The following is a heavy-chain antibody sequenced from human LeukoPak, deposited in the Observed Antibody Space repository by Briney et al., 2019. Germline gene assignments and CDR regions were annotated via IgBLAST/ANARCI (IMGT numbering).Heavy chain of an antibody. CDR3: ARLLSGDWYKGAFDI. Sequence: SETLSLTCTVSGGSISSSGYYWGWIRQPPGKGLEWIGSIYYSGSTYYNPSLKSRVTFSVDTSKNQFSLKLSSVTAADTAVYYCARLLSGDWYKGAFDIWGQGTMVTVSS. J-gene: IGHJ3*02. V-gene: IGHV4-39*01. D-gene: IGHD6-19*01. CDR1: GGSISSSGYY. CDR2: IYYSGST.